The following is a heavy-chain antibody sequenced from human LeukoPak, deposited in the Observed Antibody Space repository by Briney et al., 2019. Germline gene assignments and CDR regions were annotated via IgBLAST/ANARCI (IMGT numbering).Heavy chain of an antibody. D-gene: IGHD3-10*01. V-gene: IGHV3-30*15. J-gene: IGHJ4*02. Sequence: TGGSLRLSCAASGFTFSSYAMYWVRQAPGKGLEWVSLISKDGFNQGHADSVKGRLTISRDNSRDTLYLQMSSLRPEDTAVYYCAREAYYGSGRSRQPSPVWGQGTLVIVSS. CDR1: GFTFSSYA. CDR2: ISKDGFNQ. CDR3: AREAYYGSGRSRQPSPV.